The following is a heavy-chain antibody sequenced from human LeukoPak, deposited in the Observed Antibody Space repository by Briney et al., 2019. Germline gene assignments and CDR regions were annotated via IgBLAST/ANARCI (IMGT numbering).Heavy chain of an antibody. V-gene: IGHV1-46*01. D-gene: IGHD6-13*01. CDR1: GYTFTSYY. CDR3: ARGAGKGIAAAGGVDY. J-gene: IGHJ4*02. CDR2: INPSGGST. Sequence: ASVKVSCKASGYTFTSYYMHWVRQAPGQGLEWMGIINPSGGSTSYAQKFQGRVTITRDTSASTAYMELSSLRSEDMAVYYCARGAGKGIAAAGGVDYWGQGTLVTVSS.